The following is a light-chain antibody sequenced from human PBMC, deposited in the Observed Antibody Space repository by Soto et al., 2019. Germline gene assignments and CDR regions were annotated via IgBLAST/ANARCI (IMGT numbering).Light chain of an antibody. CDR2: SVS. V-gene: IGLV2-14*01. CDR3: ISYTVSRSYV. CDR1: SSDIGAYDH. Sequence: QSALPQPASVSGSPGQSITISCSGTSSDIGAYDHVAWFQQFPGKTPKLVIYSVSNRPSGVSYRFSGSKSGNTASLTISGLQADDEADYYCISYTVSRSYVFGPGTKVTVL. J-gene: IGLJ1*01.